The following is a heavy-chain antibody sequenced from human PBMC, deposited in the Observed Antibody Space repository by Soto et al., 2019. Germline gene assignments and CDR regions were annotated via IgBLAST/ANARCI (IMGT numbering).Heavy chain of an antibody. J-gene: IGHJ5*02. CDR2: ISYTGTT. CDR1: GGSINSDEYS. Sequence: QVRLQESGPGLVKPSEALSLTCLVSGGSINSDEYSWSWIRQPPGKGLEWIGYISYTGTTYYNPSLKSRVTISPDTSENQFSLKLTSVTAADTAVYYCARENLDTVADSWGQGNVVTVSS. V-gene: IGHV4-30-4*01. CDR3: ARENLDTVADS. D-gene: IGHD5-18*01.